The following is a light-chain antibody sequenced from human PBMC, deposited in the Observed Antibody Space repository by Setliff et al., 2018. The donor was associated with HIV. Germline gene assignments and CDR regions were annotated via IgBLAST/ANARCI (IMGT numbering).Light chain of an antibody. CDR3: NLYNSSSTHCV. J-gene: IGLJ3*02. CDR2: DVN. CDR1: SSDVGYYNY. V-gene: IGLV2-14*03. Sequence: QSALTQPASVSGSPGQSITISCTGTSSDVGYYNYVSWYQQHPGKAPKLLIYDVNNRPSGVSNRFSGSKSGNTASLTISGLQAEDEADYFCNLYNSSSTHCVFGGGTKVTV.